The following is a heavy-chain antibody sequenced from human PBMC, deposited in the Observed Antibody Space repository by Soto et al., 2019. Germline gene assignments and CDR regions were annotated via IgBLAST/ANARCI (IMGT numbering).Heavy chain of an antibody. D-gene: IGHD3-22*01. CDR3: ARASGSSGYPDY. Sequence: QVQLVQSGAEVKKPGASVKVSCKASGYTFTSYAMHWVRQAPGQRLEGMGWSNAGNGNTKYSQEFQGRVTITRDTSASTAYMELSSLRSEDMAVYYCARASGSSGYPDYWGQGTLVTVSS. CDR2: SNAGNGNT. CDR1: GYTFTSYA. J-gene: IGHJ4*02. V-gene: IGHV1-3*02.